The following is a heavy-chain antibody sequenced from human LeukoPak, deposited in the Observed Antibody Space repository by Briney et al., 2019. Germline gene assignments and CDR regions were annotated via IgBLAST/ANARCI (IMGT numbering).Heavy chain of an antibody. CDR1: GFSLSPPGVG. Sequence: SGPTLVNPSETLTLTCTFSGFSLSPPGVGVGWIRQPPGRALEWLALIYWNDDKRYSPSLKSRLTITKDTSKNQVVLTMINMDPVDTGTYYCAHRSWLELFDYWGQGTLVTVSS. CDR3: AHRSWLELFDY. V-gene: IGHV2-5*01. D-gene: IGHD1-7*01. J-gene: IGHJ4*02. CDR2: IYWNDDK.